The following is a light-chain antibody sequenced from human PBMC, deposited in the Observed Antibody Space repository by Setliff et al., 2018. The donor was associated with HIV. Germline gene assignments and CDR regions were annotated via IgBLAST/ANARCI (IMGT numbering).Light chain of an antibody. CDR2: DVN. CDR3: SSYSISIAPHDV. CDR1: SSDVGGSNH. Sequence: QSVLTPPASVSGSPGQSITISCAGTSSDVGGSNHVFWYQQYPGKVPRLIIYDVNNRPSGVSNRFSGSKSGNSASLTISGLQADDEADYYCSSYSISIAPHDVFGSGTKVTVL. V-gene: IGLV2-14*01. J-gene: IGLJ1*01.